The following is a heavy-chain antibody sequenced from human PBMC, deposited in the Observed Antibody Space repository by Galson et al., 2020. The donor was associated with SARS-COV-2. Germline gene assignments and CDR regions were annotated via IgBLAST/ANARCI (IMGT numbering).Heavy chain of an antibody. V-gene: IGHV3-74*01. CDR2: INSDGSST. CDR1: AFSFSGYW. D-gene: IGHD3-10*01. J-gene: IGHJ4*02. Sequence: TGGSLRLSCAASAFSFSGYWVHWVRQAPGKGLMWVSRINSDGSSTSHADSVKGRFTISRDNAKNTLYLQMNSLRVEDTAVYYCVRDPGTSSVGYWGQGTLVTVSS. CDR3: VRDPGTSSVGY.